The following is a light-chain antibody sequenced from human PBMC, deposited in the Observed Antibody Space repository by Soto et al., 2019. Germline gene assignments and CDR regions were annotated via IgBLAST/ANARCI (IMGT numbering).Light chain of an antibody. CDR2: GAS. V-gene: IGKV3-15*01. CDR1: QSVSGN. Sequence: EIVMTQSPATLSVSPGERATLSCRASQSVSGNLAGYQQKPGQAPRLIIYGASTRATAIPARFSGSGSGTEFTLTISSLQSEDFAVYYCQQYNNWPPITFGQGTRLEIK. CDR3: QQYNNWPPIT. J-gene: IGKJ5*01.